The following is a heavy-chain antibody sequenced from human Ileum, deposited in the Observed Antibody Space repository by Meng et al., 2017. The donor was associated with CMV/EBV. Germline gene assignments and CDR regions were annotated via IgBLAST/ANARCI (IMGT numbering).Heavy chain of an antibody. CDR3: AKKGGYQLLPDAFDI. D-gene: IGHD2-2*01. J-gene: IGHJ3*02. CDR2: IGGSAGLM. Sequence: GESLKISCAGSGFTFSSYAMSWVRQAPGKGLEWVSGIGGSAGLMYYADSVKGRFIISRDNSENTLYLEMNSLRAEDTAVYYCAKKGGYQLLPDAFDIWGQGTMVTVSS. V-gene: IGHV3-23*01. CDR1: GFTFSSYA.